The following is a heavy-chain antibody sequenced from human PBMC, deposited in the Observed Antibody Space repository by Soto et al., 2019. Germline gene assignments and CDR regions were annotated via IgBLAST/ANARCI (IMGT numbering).Heavy chain of an antibody. CDR2: INAGNGNT. Sequence: ASVKVSCKASGYTFTSYAMHWVRQAPGQRLEWMGWINAGNGNTKYSQKFQGRVTITRDTSASTAYMELSSLRSEDTAVYYCARDNGDYDYYDYWGQGTLVTVSS. CDR1: GYTFTSYA. CDR3: ARDNGDYDYYDY. V-gene: IGHV1-3*01. J-gene: IGHJ4*02. D-gene: IGHD4-17*01.